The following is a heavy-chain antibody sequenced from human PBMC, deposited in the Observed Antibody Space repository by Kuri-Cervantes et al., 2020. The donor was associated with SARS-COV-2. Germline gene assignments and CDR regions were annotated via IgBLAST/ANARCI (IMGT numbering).Heavy chain of an antibody. CDR1: GGSIGSYY. V-gene: IGHV4-59*01. J-gene: IGHJ5*02. Sequence: ESLKISCTVSGGSIGSYYWSWIRQPPGKGLEWIGYIYYSGSTNYNPSLKSRVTISVDTSKNQFSLKLSSVTAADTAVYYCARELGLTTVNWFDPWGQGTLVTVSS. CDR3: ARELGLTTVNWFDP. D-gene: IGHD4-17*01. CDR2: IYYSGST.